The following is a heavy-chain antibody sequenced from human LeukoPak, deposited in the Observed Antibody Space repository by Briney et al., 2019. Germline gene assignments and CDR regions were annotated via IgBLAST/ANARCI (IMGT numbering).Heavy chain of an antibody. J-gene: IGHJ5*02. CDR1: GYTFTSYY. CDR2: INPSGGST. Sequence: ASVKVSCKASGYTFTSYYMHWVRQAPGQGLEWMGIINPSGGSTSYAQKFQGRVTMTRDTSTSTVYMELSSLRSEDTAVYYCARDWYYHGSGSYPHNWFDTWGQGTLVTVSS. D-gene: IGHD3-10*01. CDR3: ARDWYYHGSGSYPHNWFDT. V-gene: IGHV1-46*01.